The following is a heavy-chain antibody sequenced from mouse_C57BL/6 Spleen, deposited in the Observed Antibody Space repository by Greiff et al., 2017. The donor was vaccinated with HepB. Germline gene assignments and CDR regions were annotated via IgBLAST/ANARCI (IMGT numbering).Heavy chain of an antibody. V-gene: IGHV1-55*01. J-gene: IGHJ2*01. Sequence: QVQLQQPGAELVKPGASVKMSCKASGYTFTSYWITWVKQRPGQGLEWIGDIYPGSGSTNYNEKFKSKATLTVATSSSTAYMQLSSLTSEDSAVYYCARSEVLLRSYFDYWGQGTTLTVSS. CDR2: IYPGSGST. D-gene: IGHD1-1*01. CDR1: GYTFTSYW. CDR3: ARSEVLLRSYFDY.